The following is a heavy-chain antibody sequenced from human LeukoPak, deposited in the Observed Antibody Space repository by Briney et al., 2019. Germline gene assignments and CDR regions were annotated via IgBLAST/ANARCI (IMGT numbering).Heavy chain of an antibody. CDR3: AKRWSDYGGPNDAFDI. J-gene: IGHJ3*02. D-gene: IGHD4-23*01. V-gene: IGHV3-30*02. Sequence: GRSLRLSCAASGFTFSSYGMHWVRQAPGKGLEWVAFIRYDGSNKYYADSVKGRFTISRDNSKNTLYLQMNSLRAEDTAVYYCAKRWSDYGGPNDAFDIWGQGTMVTVSS. CDR2: IRYDGSNK. CDR1: GFTFSSYG.